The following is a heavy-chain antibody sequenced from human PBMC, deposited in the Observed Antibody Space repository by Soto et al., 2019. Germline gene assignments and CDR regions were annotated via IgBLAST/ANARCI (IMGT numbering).Heavy chain of an antibody. Sequence: SETLSLTCTVSGGSISSYYWSWIRQPPGKGLEWIGYIYYSGSTNYNPSLKSRVTISVDTSKNQFSLKLSSVTAADTAVYYCARIYDYYYVMDVWGHGTTVTVSS. CDR3: ARIYDYYYVMDV. V-gene: IGHV4-59*01. J-gene: IGHJ6*02. CDR1: GGSISSYY. CDR2: IYYSGST.